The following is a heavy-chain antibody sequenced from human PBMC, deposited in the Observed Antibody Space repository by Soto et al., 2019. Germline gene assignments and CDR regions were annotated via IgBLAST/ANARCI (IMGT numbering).Heavy chain of an antibody. V-gene: IGHV5-51*01. CDR1: GYSFSSYW. CDR3: ARHGVISALNWFDP. CDR2: IYPGDSHT. D-gene: IGHD2-21*01. Sequence: PGESLKISCKGSGYSFSSYWIVWVRQMPGKGLEWMGLIYPGDSHTRYSPSFQGQVTISADKSISTAYLQWSSLKASDTAMYYCARHGVISALNWFDPWGQGTLVTVSS. J-gene: IGHJ5*02.